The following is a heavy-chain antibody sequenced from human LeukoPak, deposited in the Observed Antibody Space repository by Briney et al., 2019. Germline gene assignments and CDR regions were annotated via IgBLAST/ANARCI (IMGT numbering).Heavy chain of an antibody. CDR1: GGSFSGYY. CDR2: KNHIGTT. Sequence: SETLSLTCAVYGGSFSGYYWSWIRQPPGKGLERIGEKNHIGTTNYNPSLKSRVTISVDMSKNQVSLNLTSMTAADTAVYYCARLTVTTTYSYYMDVWGEGTTVTVSS. D-gene: IGHD4-17*01. CDR3: ARLTVTTTYSYYMDV. V-gene: IGHV4-34*01. J-gene: IGHJ6*03.